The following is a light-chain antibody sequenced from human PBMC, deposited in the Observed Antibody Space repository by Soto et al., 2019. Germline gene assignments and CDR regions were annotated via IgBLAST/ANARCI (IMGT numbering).Light chain of an antibody. J-gene: IGLJ1*01. Sequence: QSVLTQPPSASGTPGQRVTISCSGSSSNIGSNTVNWNQQLPGTPPKLLIYSNTQRPSGDPDTLYVSTSGTSASLAISGPQSEDEADYYCAASDDSLNGYVFGTSTKVTV. V-gene: IGLV1-44*01. CDR3: AASDDSLNGYV. CDR2: SNT. CDR1: SSNIGSNT.